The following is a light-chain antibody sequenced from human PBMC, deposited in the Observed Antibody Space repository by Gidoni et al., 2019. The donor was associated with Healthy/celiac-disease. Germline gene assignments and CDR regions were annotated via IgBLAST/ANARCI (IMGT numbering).Light chain of an antibody. CDR3: QQSYSTPRT. CDR2: AAS. Sequence: DIQVTQSPSSLSASVGDRVTITCGASQSISSYLNWYQQKPGKAPKLLIYAASSLQSGVPSRFSGSGSGTDFTLTISSLQPEDFATYYCQQSYSTPRTFGQGTKVEIK. J-gene: IGKJ1*01. V-gene: IGKV1-39*01. CDR1: QSISSY.